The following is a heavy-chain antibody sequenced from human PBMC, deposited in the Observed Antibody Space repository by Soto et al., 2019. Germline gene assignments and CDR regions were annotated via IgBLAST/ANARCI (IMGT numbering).Heavy chain of an antibody. CDR2: ISPKSGGA. CDR3: ARCHRVLRCRLDS. CDR1: GYTFRDYY. Sequence: ASVHVSCKAGGYTFRDYYIQWVRQAPGQELEYMGWISPKSGGAAHAQKFRGRVTMARDTCVNLAYLHLSSLTSDDTAVYVCARCHRVLRCRLDSWGQGILVTVSS. D-gene: IGHD4-17*01. J-gene: IGHJ4*02. V-gene: IGHV1-2*02.